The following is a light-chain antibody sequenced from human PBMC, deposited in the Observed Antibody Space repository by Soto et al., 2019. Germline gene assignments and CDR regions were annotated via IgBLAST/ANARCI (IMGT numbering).Light chain of an antibody. CDR2: SAT. J-gene: IGKJ4*01. CDR3: QQSNILPPV. CDR1: QDIRSR. V-gene: IGKV1-12*01. Sequence: IEMTQSPSSVSASVGARVTITCRASQDIRSRLAWYQHKPGNAPNLLIYSATTLQSRVPYRFSGSGSGTYFALTVSGLQPEDFATYYCQQSNILPPVFGGGTRVEI.